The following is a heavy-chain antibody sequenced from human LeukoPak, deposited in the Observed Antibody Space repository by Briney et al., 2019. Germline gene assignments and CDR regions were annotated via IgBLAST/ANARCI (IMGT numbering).Heavy chain of an antibody. D-gene: IGHD6-6*01. Sequence: GGSLRLSCAASGFTFSSYAMSWVRQAPGRGLEWVSIISDSGGSTYYADSVKGRFIISRDNSKNTLYLQMNSLRAEDTAVYYCARVAAPLHPRYYYYYMDVWGKGTTVTVSS. CDR2: ISDSGGST. J-gene: IGHJ6*03. CDR3: ARVAAPLHPRYYYYYMDV. V-gene: IGHV3-23*01. CDR1: GFTFSSYA.